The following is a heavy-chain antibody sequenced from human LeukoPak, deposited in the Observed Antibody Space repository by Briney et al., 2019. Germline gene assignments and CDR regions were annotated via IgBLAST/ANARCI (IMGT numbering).Heavy chain of an antibody. Sequence: GGSLRLSCTVSGFTASSNSMSWVRQAPGKGLEWVSFIYSDNTHYSDSVKGRFTISRDNSKNTLYLQMNSLRAEDTAVYYCARRAGAYSHPYDYWGQGTLVTVSS. CDR3: ARRAGAYSHPYDY. CDR1: GFTASSNS. V-gene: IGHV3-53*01. CDR2: IYSDNT. J-gene: IGHJ4*02. D-gene: IGHD4/OR15-4a*01.